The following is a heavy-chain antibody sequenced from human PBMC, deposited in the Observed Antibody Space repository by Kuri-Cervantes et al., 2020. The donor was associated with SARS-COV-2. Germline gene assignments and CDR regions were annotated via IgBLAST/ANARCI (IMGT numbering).Heavy chain of an antibody. D-gene: IGHD3-22*01. CDR3: AGIVVVINAFDI. CDR1: GGSISSYY. CDR2: IYTSGST. V-gene: IGHV4-4*07. Sequence: ESLKISCTVSGGSISSYYWSWIRQPAGKGLEWIGRIYTSGSTYYNPSLKSRVTISVDMSKNQFSLKLSSVTAADTAVYYCAGIVVVINAFDIWGQGTMVTVSS. J-gene: IGHJ3*02.